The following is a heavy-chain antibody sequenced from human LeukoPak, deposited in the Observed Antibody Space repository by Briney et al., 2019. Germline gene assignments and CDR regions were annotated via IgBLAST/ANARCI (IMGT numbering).Heavy chain of an antibody. D-gene: IGHD2-2*01. CDR1: GGSISSYF. J-gene: IGHJ4*02. CDR3: AREKDIVVVPAALLGGPRVDY. V-gene: IGHV4-59*12. Sequence: ASETLSLTCTVSGGSISSYFWSWIRQPPGKGLEWIGYIYYSGSTTYNPSLKSRVTISIDTSKNQFSLKLSSVTAADTAVYYCAREKDIVVVPAALLGGPRVDYWGQGTLVTVSS. CDR2: IYYSGST.